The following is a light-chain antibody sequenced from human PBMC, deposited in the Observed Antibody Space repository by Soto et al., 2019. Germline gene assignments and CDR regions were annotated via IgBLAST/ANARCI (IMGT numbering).Light chain of an antibody. CDR3: SSFGATNNV. J-gene: IGLJ1*01. CDR1: SGDVGTYNY. CDR2: EVT. Sequence: QSALTQPPSASGSPGQSVTISCTGTSGDVGTYNYVSWYQQHPGKAPKLIIYEVTKRPSGVPDRFSGSKSGNTASLTVSGLQAEYEADYYCSSFGATNNVFGTGTKLTVL. V-gene: IGLV2-8*01.